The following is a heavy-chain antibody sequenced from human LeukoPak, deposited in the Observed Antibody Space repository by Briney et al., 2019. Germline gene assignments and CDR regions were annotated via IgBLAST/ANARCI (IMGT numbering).Heavy chain of an antibody. Sequence: SETLSLTCAVYGGSFSGYYWSWIRQPPGKGLEWIGEINHSGSTNYNPSLKSRVTISVDTSKNQFSLKLSSVTAADAAVYYCARGSLIVVVPAATSYTKGYYYGMDVWGQGTTVTVSS. J-gene: IGHJ6*02. D-gene: IGHD2-2*01. V-gene: IGHV4-34*01. CDR1: GGSFSGYY. CDR2: INHSGST. CDR3: ARGSLIVVVPAATSYTKGYYYGMDV.